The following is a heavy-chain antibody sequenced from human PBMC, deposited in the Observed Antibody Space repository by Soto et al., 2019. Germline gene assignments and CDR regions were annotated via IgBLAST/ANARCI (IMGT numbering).Heavy chain of an antibody. CDR1: GGTFSSYA. CDR2: IIPIFGTA. CDR3: ASQLRYFDWFLVMDV. Sequence: ASVKVSCKASGGTFSSYAISWVRQAPGQGLEWMGGIIPIFGTANYAQKFQGRVTITADESTSTAYMELSSLRSEDTAVYYCASQLRYFDWFLVMDVWGQGTTVTVSS. V-gene: IGHV1-69*13. J-gene: IGHJ6*02. D-gene: IGHD3-9*01.